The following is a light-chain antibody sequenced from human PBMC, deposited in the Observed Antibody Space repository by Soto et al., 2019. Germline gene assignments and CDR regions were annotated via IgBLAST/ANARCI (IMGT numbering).Light chain of an antibody. CDR2: DVT. V-gene: IGLV2-14*03. CDR1: STDVGDFNY. CDR3: SSYSSSTTHVV. J-gene: IGLJ2*01. Sequence: QSALTQPASVSGSPGRSVTISCTGTSTDVGDFNYVSWYQHLPGSAPKLIIYDVTNRPSGISYRFSASKSGRTASLTISGLQAEDEADYYCSSYSSSTTHVVFGGGTQLTVL.